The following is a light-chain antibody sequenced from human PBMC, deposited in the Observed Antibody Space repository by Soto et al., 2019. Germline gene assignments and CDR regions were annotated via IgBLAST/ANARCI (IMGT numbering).Light chain of an antibody. CDR3: SSYTSSSTRGV. V-gene: IGLV2-14*03. J-gene: IGLJ2*01. CDR1: SSDVGGYNY. CDR2: DVS. Sequence: QSALTQPASVSGSPGQSITISCTGTSSDVGGYNYVSWYQQHPGKAPKLMIYDVSNRPSGVSNHFSGSKSGNTASLTISGLKSEDEADYYCSSYTSSSTRGVFGGGTKLPVL.